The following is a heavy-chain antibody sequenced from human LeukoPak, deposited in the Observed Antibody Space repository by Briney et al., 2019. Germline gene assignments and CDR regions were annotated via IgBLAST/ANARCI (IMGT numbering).Heavy chain of an antibody. Sequence: GGSLRLSCAASGFTFSSYAMSWVRQAPGKGLEWVSAISFSGGSTYYADSVKGRFTISRDNSKNTLYLQMNSLRADDTAVYYCAKVRDSSSWYHIAYWGQGTLVTVSS. V-gene: IGHV3-23*01. D-gene: IGHD6-13*01. CDR2: ISFSGGST. CDR3: AKVRDSSSWYHIAY. J-gene: IGHJ4*02. CDR1: GFTFSSYA.